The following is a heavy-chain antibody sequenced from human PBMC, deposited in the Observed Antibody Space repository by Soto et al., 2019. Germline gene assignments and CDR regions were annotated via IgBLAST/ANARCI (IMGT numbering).Heavy chain of an antibody. CDR3: ARAGQALLWFGELSRGYYYYYGMDV. J-gene: IGHJ6*01. CDR1: VGSFSVYY. Sequence: PAETLSITCAFYVGSFSVYYWSWLGQPPGKGLHLIGEINYSGSTNYNPSLKSRVTISVDTSKNQFSLKLSSVTAADTAVYYCARAGQALLWFGELSRGYYYYYGMDVWGQGTTVTVSS. CDR2: INYSGST. V-gene: IGHV4-34*01. D-gene: IGHD3-10*01.